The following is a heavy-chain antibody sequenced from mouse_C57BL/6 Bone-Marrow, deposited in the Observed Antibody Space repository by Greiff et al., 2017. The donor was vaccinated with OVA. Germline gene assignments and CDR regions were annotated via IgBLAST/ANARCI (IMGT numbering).Heavy chain of an antibody. CDR3: AIYGYDVYYAMGY. V-gene: IGHV1-26*01. D-gene: IGHD2-2*01. Sequence: VQLQQSGPELVKPGASVKISCKASGYTFTDYYMNWVKQSHGKSLEWIGDINPNNGGTSYNQKFKGKATLTVDKSSSTAYMELRSLTSEDSAVYYGAIYGYDVYYAMGYWGQGTSVTVSS. CDR1: GYTFTDYY. CDR2: INPNNGGT. J-gene: IGHJ4*01.